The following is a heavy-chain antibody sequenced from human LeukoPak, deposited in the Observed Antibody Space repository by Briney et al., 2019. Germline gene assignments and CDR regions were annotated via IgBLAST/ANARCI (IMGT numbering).Heavy chain of an antibody. J-gene: IGHJ3*02. CDR2: INSRSSTI. CDR3: AREVGTPQAFDI. CDR1: RFTFSNYG. Sequence: QLGGSLRLSCAASRFTFSNYGVNWVRQAPGKGLEWVSYINSRSSTIYYADSVRGRFTISRDNAKNSLYLQMNSLKAEDTAICYCAREVGTPQAFDIWGQGTMVTVSS. D-gene: IGHD1-26*01. V-gene: IGHV3-48*01.